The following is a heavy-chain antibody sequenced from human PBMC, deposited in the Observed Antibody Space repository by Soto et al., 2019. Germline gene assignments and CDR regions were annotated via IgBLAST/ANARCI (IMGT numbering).Heavy chain of an antibody. J-gene: IGHJ4*02. D-gene: IGHD6-19*01. Sequence: QVQLQESGPGLVKPSGTLSLTCAVSGGSISSSNWWTWVRQPPGKGLEWIGEIYHSGSTNYNPFLKRRVTISVDKSKNQFSLKLTSVTAADTAVYYCARDRAVAGSDYWGQGTLVTVSS. CDR3: ARDRAVAGSDY. V-gene: IGHV4-4*02. CDR1: GGSISSSNW. CDR2: IYHSGST.